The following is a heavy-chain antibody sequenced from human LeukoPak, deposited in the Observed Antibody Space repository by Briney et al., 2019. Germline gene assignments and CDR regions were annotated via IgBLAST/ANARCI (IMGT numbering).Heavy chain of an antibody. V-gene: IGHV5-51*01. CDR3: ARGASGWYYYFDY. J-gene: IGHJ4*02. CDR1: GYNFTNYW. CDR2: IYAGDSDT. Sequence: GESLKISCRTSGYNFTNYWIGWVRQMPGKGLEWMGLIYAGDSDTRYSPSFQGQVTISADKSISTAYLQWSSLKASDTAIYFCARGASGWYYYFDYWGQGTLVTVSS. D-gene: IGHD6-19*01.